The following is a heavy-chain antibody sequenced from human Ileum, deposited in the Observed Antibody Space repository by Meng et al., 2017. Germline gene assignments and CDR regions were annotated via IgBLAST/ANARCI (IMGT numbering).Heavy chain of an antibody. CDR3: ARVCGGTCPPDY. J-gene: IGHJ4*02. CDR1: CYTFTSFG. CDR2: INPYNGNT. V-gene: IGHV1-18*01. D-gene: IGHD2-15*01. Sequence: ASAMVFCKASCYTFTSFGISWVRQAPGQGLEWMGWINPYNGNTDYAQNLQGRVIMTTDTSTTTAYMELRSLRSDDTAVYYCARVCGGTCPPDYWGQGTLVTVSS.